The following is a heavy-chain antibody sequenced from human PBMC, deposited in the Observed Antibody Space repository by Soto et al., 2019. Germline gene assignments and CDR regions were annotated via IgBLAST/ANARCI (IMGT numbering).Heavy chain of an antibody. CDR3: ERVGVLGPWYYGMDV. V-gene: IGHV4-59*01. CDR1: GGSISSYY. D-gene: IGHD3-10*01. CDR2: IYYSGST. Sequence: SETLALTCTVSGGSISSYYWSWIRQPPGKGLEWIGYIYYSGSTNYNPSLKSRVTISVDTSKNQSSLKLSSVTAADTAVYYCERVGVLGPWYYGMDVWGQGTTVTVSS. J-gene: IGHJ6*02.